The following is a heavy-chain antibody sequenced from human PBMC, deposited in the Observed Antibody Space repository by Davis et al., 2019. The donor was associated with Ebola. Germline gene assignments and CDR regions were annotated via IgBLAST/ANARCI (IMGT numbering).Heavy chain of an antibody. Sequence: ASVKVSCKASGGTFSSYAINWVRQATGQGLEWMGWMNPNSGNTGYAQKFQGRVTMTRNTSISTAYMELSSLRSEDTAVYYCAGGGTPQQVWGQGTLVTVSS. J-gene: IGHJ4*02. CDR3: AGGGTPQQV. V-gene: IGHV1-8*02. CDR1: GGTFSSYA. CDR2: MNPNSGNT. D-gene: IGHD6-13*01.